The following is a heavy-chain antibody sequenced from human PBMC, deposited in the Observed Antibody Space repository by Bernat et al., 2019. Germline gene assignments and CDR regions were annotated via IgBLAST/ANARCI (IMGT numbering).Heavy chain of an antibody. J-gene: IGHJ4*02. CDR1: GFTFSSYG. D-gene: IGHD3-10*01. CDR3: AKVSAEYGSGSYTFDF. CDR2: ISYDGSNK. V-gene: IGHV3-30*18. Sequence: QVQLVESGGGVVQPGRSLRLSCAASGFTFSSYGMHWVRQAPGKGLEWVAVISYDGSNKYYADSVKDRFTISRDNSKNTLYLQMNSLRAEDTAVYYCAKVSAEYGSGSYTFDFWGQGTLVTVSS.